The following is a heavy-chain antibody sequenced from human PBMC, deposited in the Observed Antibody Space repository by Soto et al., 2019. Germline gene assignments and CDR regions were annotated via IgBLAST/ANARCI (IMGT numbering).Heavy chain of an antibody. CDR3: ARDRVESGYPEYFQH. CDR1: GGSISSYY. CDR2: IYYSGST. J-gene: IGHJ1*01. D-gene: IGHD3-22*01. Sequence: SETLSLTCTVSGGSISSYYWSWIRQPPGKGLEWIGYIYYSGSTNYNPSLKSRVTISVDTSKNQFSLKLSSVTAEDTAVYYCARDRVESGYPEYFQHWGQGTLVTV. V-gene: IGHV4-59*12.